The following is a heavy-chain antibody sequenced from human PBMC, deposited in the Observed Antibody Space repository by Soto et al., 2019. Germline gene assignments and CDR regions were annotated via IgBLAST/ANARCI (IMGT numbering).Heavy chain of an antibody. Sequence: PGGSLRLSCAASGFTFRSYEMNWARQAPGKGLERVSYISSSGSTIYYADSVKGRFTISRDNAKNPLYLQMNSLRAEDTAVYYCAREAPGFDPWGQGTLVTVSS. V-gene: IGHV3-48*03. J-gene: IGHJ5*02. CDR1: GFTFRSYE. CDR2: ISSSGSTI. CDR3: AREAPGFDP.